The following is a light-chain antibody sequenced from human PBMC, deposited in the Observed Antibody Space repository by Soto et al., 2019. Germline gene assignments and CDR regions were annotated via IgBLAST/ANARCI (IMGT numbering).Light chain of an antibody. CDR2: DVT. CDR3: SSYAGSNNYV. CDR1: SSDVGGYDY. Sequence: QSVLTQPPSASGSPGQSVTISCTGTSSDVGGYDYVSWYQQHPDKAPRLMIYDVTKRPSGVPNRFSGSKSGNTASLTVSGLQAEDEADYYCSSYAGSNNYVFGTGTKGTVL. J-gene: IGLJ1*01. V-gene: IGLV2-8*01.